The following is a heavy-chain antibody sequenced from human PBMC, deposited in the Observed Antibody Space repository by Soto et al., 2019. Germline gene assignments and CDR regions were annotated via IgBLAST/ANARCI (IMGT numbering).Heavy chain of an antibody. CDR2: IYYSGST. Sequence: QVQLQESGPGLVKPSQTLSLTCTVSGGSISSGGYYWSWIRQHPGKGLEWIGYIYYSGSTYYNPSLKSRVTISVDTSKNQFSLKLSSVTAADTAVYYCARDRAFEQLAPYYYGMDVWGQGTTVTVSS. V-gene: IGHV4-31*03. J-gene: IGHJ6*02. D-gene: IGHD6-6*01. CDR1: GGSISSGGYY. CDR3: ARDRAFEQLAPYYYGMDV.